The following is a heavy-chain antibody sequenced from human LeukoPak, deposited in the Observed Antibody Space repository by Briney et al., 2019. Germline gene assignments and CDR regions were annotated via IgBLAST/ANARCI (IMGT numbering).Heavy chain of an antibody. CDR2: ISTSGST. CDR1: GGSISSGTYY. D-gene: IGHD1-1*01. V-gene: IGHV4-61*02. Sequence: SETLSLTCTVSGGSISSGTYYWSWIRQHAGKGLEWIGRISTSGSTNYNPSLKSRVTISVDTSKNQFSLKLTSVTAADTAVYYCAREERRWGDFDYWGQGTLVTVSS. J-gene: IGHJ4*02. CDR3: AREERRWGDFDY.